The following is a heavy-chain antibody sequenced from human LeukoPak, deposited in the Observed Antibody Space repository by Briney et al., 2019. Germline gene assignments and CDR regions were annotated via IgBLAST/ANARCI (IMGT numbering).Heavy chain of an antibody. CDR1: GFTVSRNY. V-gene: IGHV3-53*01. CDR2: IYSGGST. D-gene: IGHD6-19*01. J-gene: IGHJ4*02. CDR3: ARAESSGWYRSYYFDY. Sequence: PGGSLRLSCAASGFTVSRNYMSWVRQAPGKGLEWVSVIYSGGSTYYADSVKGRFTISRDNSKNTLYLQMNSLRAEDTAGYYCARAESSGWYRSYYFDYWGQGTLVTVSS.